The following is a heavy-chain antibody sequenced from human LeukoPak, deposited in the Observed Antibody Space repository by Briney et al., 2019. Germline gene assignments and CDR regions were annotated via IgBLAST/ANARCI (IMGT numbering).Heavy chain of an antibody. J-gene: IGHJ4*02. CDR2: ISDIGSI. Sequence: ASETLSLTCTVSGGSISSYYWSWIRRPPGKGLEWIAYISDIGSINYNPSLKSRVTISLDTSKNQFSLKLSPVTAADTAVYYCAGHHPRNTVDFWGQGTLVTVSS. CDR3: AGHHPRNTVDF. D-gene: IGHD2/OR15-2a*01. CDR1: GGSISSYY. V-gene: IGHV4-59*08.